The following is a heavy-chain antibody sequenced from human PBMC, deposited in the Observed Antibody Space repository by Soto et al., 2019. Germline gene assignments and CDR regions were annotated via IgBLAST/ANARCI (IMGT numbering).Heavy chain of an antibody. V-gene: IGHV1-69*01. CDR2: INPMFNST. CDR1: GGTFDHAA. J-gene: IGHJ4*02. D-gene: IGHD3-9*01. Sequence: QVQLVQSGAEVKKPGSSVKVSCEAPGGTFDHAAITWVRQAPGQGLEWMGGINPMFNSTHYAQKFQGRVTITADAAPSTAFRELRRLRSDDTAVYYCARQIFAADYWGQGTLLIVSS. CDR3: ARQIFAADY.